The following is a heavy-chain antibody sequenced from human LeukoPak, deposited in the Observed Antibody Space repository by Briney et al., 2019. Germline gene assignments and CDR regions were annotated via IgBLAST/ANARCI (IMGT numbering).Heavy chain of an antibody. Sequence: GGSLRLSCVASGFRFSDYCMNWIRQAPGKGLEWISYISYSGNTIYYGDSVKGRFTISRDNSKNSVYLQMNNLRAEDTAVYYCARELDITGWVGAFDYWGQGTVVTVSS. CDR1: GFRFSDYC. J-gene: IGHJ4*02. D-gene: IGHD6-19*01. CDR2: ISYSGNTI. V-gene: IGHV3-11*04. CDR3: ARELDITGWVGAFDY.